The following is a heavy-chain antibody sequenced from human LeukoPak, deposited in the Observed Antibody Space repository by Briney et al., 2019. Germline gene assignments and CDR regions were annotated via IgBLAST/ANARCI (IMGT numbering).Heavy chain of an antibody. J-gene: IGHJ4*02. V-gene: IGHV1-46*01. D-gene: IGHD3-10*01. Sequence: GASVKVSCKASGYTFTTYNIHWVRQAPGQGLEWMGIINPSGYYTTYAQKFQGRVTMTRDTSTSTVNMELSSLTSEATAVYYCARDGVFHYWGQGPLVTVSS. CDR2: INPSGYYT. CDR1: GYTFTTYN. CDR3: ARDGVFHY.